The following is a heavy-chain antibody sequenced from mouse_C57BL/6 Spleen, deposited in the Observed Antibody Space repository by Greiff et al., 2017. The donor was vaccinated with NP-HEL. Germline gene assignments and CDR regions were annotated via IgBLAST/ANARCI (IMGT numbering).Heavy chain of an antibody. CDR3: TTGNWYFDV. CDR1: GFNIKDYY. V-gene: IGHV14-1*01. Sequence: EVQLQQSGAELVRPGASVKLSCTASGFNIKDYYMHWVKQRPEQGLEWIGRIDPEAGDTAYAPKFQGKATMTADPSSNPAYLTLSSLTSEDTAVYYCTTGNWYFDVWGTGTTVTVSS. CDR2: IDPEAGDT. J-gene: IGHJ1*03.